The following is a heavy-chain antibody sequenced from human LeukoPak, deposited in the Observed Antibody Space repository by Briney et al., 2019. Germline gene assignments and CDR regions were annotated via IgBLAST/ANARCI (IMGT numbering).Heavy chain of an antibody. CDR3: ARGGGLDV. J-gene: IGHJ6*02. D-gene: IGHD3-16*01. V-gene: IGHV3-7*03. CDR1: GFTFSSYW. CDR2: INHNGNVN. Sequence: GGSLRLSCAASGFTFSSYWMSWVRQAPGKGLEWVASINHNGNVNYYVDSVKGRFTISRDNAKNSLYLQMSDLRAEDTAVYFCARGGGLDVWGQGATVTVSS.